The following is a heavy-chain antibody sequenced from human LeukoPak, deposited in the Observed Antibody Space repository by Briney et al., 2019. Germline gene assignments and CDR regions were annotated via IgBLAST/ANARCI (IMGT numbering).Heavy chain of an antibody. CDR1: GFTFSSYS. V-gene: IGHV3-21*01. CDR2: ISSSSSYI. CDR3: ARVRYGNYFDY. D-gene: IGHD3-10*01. J-gene: IGHJ4*02. Sequence: GGSLRLSCAASGFTFSSYSMNWVRQAPRKGLEWVSSISSSSSYIYYADSVKGRFTISRENAKNSLYLQMSSLRAEDTAVYYCARVRYGNYFDYWGQGTLVTVSS.